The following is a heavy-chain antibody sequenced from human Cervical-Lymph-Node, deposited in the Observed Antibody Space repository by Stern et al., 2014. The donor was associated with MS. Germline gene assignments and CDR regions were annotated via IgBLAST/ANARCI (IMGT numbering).Heavy chain of an antibody. CDR3: ARQRYFDY. J-gene: IGHJ4*02. CDR2: IFPGGSDI. CDR1: GYTFTSYW. Sequence: VQLGQSGPEVKRPGESLKISCQASGYTFTSYWIGWVRQMPGKGLEWIAIIFPGGSDIRYSPSFQGQVTISVDKSSSTAYLQWNNLKASDTAIYYCARQRYFDYWGQGTLVTVSS. V-gene: IGHV5-51*01.